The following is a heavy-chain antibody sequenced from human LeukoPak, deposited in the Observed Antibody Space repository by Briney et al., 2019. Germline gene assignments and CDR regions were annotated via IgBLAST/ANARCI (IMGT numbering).Heavy chain of an antibody. CDR3: ARNIFKSSGWYPFDY. CDR2: IIPILGIA. Sequence: SVKVSCKASEGTFSSYTISWVRQAPGQGLEWMGRIIPILGIANYAQKFQGRVTITADKSTSTAYMELSSLRSEDTAVYYCARNIFKSSGWYPFDYWGQGTLVTVSS. D-gene: IGHD6-19*01. V-gene: IGHV1-69*02. CDR1: EGTFSSYT. J-gene: IGHJ4*02.